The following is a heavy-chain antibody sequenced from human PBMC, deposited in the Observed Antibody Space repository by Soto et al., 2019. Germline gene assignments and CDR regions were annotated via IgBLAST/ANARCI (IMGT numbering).Heavy chain of an antibody. Sequence: EAQLLESGGGLVQPGGSLRLSCAASGLAFSNYAMTWVRQAPGKGLEWVSIITASGYSAYYGGAVKGRFTTSRDNSRSTLYMQMNGLSADDTAVYYCAKGDLLWDPFDFWGQGTLVTVSS. D-gene: IGHD3-16*01. J-gene: IGHJ4*02. CDR1: GLAFSNYA. CDR3: AKGDLLWDPFDF. V-gene: IGHV3-23*01. CDR2: ITASGYSA.